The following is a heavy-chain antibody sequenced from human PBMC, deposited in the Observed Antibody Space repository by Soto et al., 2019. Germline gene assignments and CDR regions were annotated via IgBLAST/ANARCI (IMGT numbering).Heavy chain of an antibody. CDR1: GGSISSYY. CDR3: ARTHSSGWKDFEY. Sequence: SETLSLTCTVSGGSISSYYWSWIRQPPGKGLEWIGYIYYSGSTNYNPSLKSRVTISVDTSKNQFSLKLSSVTAADTAVYYCARTHSSGWKDFEYWGQGTLVTVSS. D-gene: IGHD6-19*01. V-gene: IGHV4-59*01. J-gene: IGHJ4*02. CDR2: IYYSGST.